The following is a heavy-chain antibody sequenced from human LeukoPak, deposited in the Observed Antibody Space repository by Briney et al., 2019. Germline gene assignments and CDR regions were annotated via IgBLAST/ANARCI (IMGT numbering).Heavy chain of an antibody. CDR1: GFTFSSYW. CDR2: IKQDGSEK. Sequence: GSLRLSCAASGFTFSSYWMSWVRQAPGKGLEWVANIKQDGSEKYYVDSVKGRFTISRDNAKNSLYLQMNSLRAEDTAVYYCASFRDRYGSGSYFDYWGQGTLVTVSS. V-gene: IGHV3-7*01. J-gene: IGHJ4*02. D-gene: IGHD3-10*01. CDR3: ASFRDRYGSGSYFDY.